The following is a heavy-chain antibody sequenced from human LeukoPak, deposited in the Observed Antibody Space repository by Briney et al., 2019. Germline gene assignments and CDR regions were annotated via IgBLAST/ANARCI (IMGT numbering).Heavy chain of an antibody. CDR1: GGTFSSYA. Sequence: ASVTVSCKASGGTFSSYAISWVRQAPGQGLEWMGGIIPIFGTANYAQKFQGRVTITADESTSTAYMELSSLRSEDTAVYYCARSNYRRGYYDFWNMIFDYWGQGTLVTVSS. V-gene: IGHV1-69*13. J-gene: IGHJ4*02. CDR2: IIPIFGTA. CDR3: ARSNYRRGYYDFWNMIFDY. D-gene: IGHD3-3*01.